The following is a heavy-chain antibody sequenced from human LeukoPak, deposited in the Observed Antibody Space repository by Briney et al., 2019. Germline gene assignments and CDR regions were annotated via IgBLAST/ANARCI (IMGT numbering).Heavy chain of an antibody. Sequence: GESLKISCAASGFTFSSYSMNWVRQAPGKGLEWVSSITRSRGYIYYADSVKGRFTISRGNAKNSLSLQMSSLRAEDTAVYYCARDGTGDTAIDYWGQGTLVTVSS. CDR3: ARDGTGDTAIDY. CDR2: ITRSRGYI. CDR1: GFTFSSYS. D-gene: IGHD5-18*01. J-gene: IGHJ4*02. V-gene: IGHV3-21*01.